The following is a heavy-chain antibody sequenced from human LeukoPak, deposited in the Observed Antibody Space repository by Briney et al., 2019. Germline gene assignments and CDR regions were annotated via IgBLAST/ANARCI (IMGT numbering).Heavy chain of an antibody. V-gene: IGHV3-23*01. D-gene: IGHD3-16*02. J-gene: IGHJ5*02. CDR3: AKLGISDYVWGVYRYNSWFAP. CDR1: GFTFSSYA. Sequence: PGRSLRLSCAASGFTFSSYAMSWVRQAPGKGLEWVSAISGSGGSTYCADSVKGRFTISRDNSKNTLYLQMNSLRAEDTAVYYCAKLGISDYVWGVYRYNSWFAPWGQGTLVTVSS. CDR2: ISGSGGST.